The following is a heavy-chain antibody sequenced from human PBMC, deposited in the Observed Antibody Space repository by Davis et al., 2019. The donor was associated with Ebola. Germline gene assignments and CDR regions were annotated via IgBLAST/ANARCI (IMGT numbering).Heavy chain of an antibody. V-gene: IGHV3-7*01. CDR3: SRPGRSTSPGY. J-gene: IGHJ4*02. CDR2: IKQDGSEK. D-gene: IGHD6-6*01. CDR1: GFIFSSFW. Sequence: GESLKISCATSGFIFSSFWMSWVRQAPGKGLEWVANIKQDGSEKYFVDSVEGRFTISRDNAKNSLYLQMNSLRDEDTAVYYCSRPGRSTSPGYWGQGTLVTVSS.